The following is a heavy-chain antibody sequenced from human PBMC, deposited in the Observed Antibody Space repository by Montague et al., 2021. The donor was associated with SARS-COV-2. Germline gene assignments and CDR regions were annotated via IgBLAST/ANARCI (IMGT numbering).Heavy chain of an antibody. J-gene: IGHJ6*02. D-gene: IGHD3-3*01. Sequence: SLRLSCAASGFTSRSHWMHWVRQVPEKGLVWVSRIDNDGSSTNYVDSVKGRFTISRDNAKNTLDLQMNSLRVEDTAVYYCARGVGITIFGDLSLEGDYYYSMDVWGQGTAVTVSS. CDR3: ARGVGITIFGDLSLEGDYYYSMDV. CDR1: GFTSRSHW. V-gene: IGHV3-74*01. CDR2: IDNDGSST.